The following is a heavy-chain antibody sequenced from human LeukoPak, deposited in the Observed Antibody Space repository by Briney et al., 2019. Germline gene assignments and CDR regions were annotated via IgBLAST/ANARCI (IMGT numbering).Heavy chain of an antibody. CDR3: ARLTTVTKFDY. CDR2: INPNSGGT. J-gene: IGHJ4*02. D-gene: IGHD4-11*01. CDR1: GYTFTGYY. Sequence: ASVKVSCKASGYTFTGYYMHWVRQAPGQGLEWMGRINPNSGGTNYAQKFQGRVTMTRDTSISTAYMELSRLRSDYTAVYYCARLTTVTKFDYWGQGTLVTVSS. V-gene: IGHV1-2*06.